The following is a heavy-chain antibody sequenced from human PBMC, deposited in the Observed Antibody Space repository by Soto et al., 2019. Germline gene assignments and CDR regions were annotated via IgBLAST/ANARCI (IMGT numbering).Heavy chain of an antibody. CDR1: GFTFSSYA. CDR3: ARGGSSWYLDY. D-gene: IGHD6-13*01. CDR2: ISYDGSNK. V-gene: IGHV3-30-3*01. Sequence: QVQLVESGGGVVQPGRSLRLSCAASGFTFSSYAMHWVRQAPGKGLEWVAVISYDGSNKYYADSVKGRLTISRDNSKNTLYLQMNSLRAEDTAVYYCARGGSSWYLDYWGQGTLVTVSS. J-gene: IGHJ4*02.